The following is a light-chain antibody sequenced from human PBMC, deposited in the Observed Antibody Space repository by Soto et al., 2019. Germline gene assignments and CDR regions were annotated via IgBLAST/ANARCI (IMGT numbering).Light chain of an antibody. CDR1: QSVSSSF. V-gene: IGKV3-20*01. J-gene: IGKJ1*01. CDR3: QQYESSVT. Sequence: EIVLTQSPGSLSLSPGEGATLSCRARQSVSSSFFAWYQQQPGQAPSLLIYGASRRATGVPDRFSGSGSGTDFTLSISRLEPEDFAVYYCQQYESSVTFGQGTKVEIK. CDR2: GAS.